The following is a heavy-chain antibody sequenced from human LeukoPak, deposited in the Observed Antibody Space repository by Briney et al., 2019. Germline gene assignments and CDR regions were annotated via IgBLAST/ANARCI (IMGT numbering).Heavy chain of an antibody. CDR3: AREEDSSGWYLVFDY. CDR1: GYTFTSYD. D-gene: IGHD6-19*01. V-gene: IGHV1-8*01. CDR2: MNPNSGNT. Sequence: ASVKVSCEASGYTFTSYDINWVRQATGQGLEWMGWMNPNSGNTGYAQKFQGRVTMTRDTSISTAYMELSRLRSDDTAVYYCAREEDSSGWYLVFDYWGQGTLVTVSS. J-gene: IGHJ4*02.